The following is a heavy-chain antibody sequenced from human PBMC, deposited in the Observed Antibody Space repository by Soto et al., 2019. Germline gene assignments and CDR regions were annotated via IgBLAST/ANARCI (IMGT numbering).Heavy chain of an antibody. Sequence: TSETLSLTCAVYDGSFSDYYWSLIRQPPGKGLEWIGYIFYSGHLKYNPSLKSRLTISVDPPKNQISLRLTSVTAADTAVYYCAREGGGYRFDYWGQGALVTVSS. V-gene: IGHV4-34*11. J-gene: IGHJ4*02. D-gene: IGHD1-26*01. CDR2: IFYSGHL. CDR3: AREGGGYRFDY. CDR1: DGSFSDYY.